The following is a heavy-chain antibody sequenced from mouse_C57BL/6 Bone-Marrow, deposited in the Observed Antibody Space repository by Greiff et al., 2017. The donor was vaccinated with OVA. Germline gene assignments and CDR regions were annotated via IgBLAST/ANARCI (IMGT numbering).Heavy chain of an antibody. CDR3: AKLGSYAMDY. Sequence: VKLVESGPGLVAPSPCLSITCTVSGFSLTSYGVNWVRQPPGKGLEWLGVIWGGGSTNYNSALMSRLSISKDNSKSQVFLKRNSLQTYDTAMYYCAKLGSYAMDYWGQGTSVTVSS. J-gene: IGHJ4*01. CDR2: IWGGGST. V-gene: IGHV2-9*01. CDR1: GFSLTSYG. D-gene: IGHD3-2*02.